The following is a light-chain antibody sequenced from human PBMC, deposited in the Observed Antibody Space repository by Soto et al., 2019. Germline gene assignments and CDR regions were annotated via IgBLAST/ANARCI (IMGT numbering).Light chain of an antibody. Sequence: EIVLTQSPATLSLSPVERATLSCRASQSVSSHLAWYQQRPGQAPKPLIYGASSRATGIPDRFSGSGSGTDFTLTISRLEPEDFAVYYCQQYIRWPLTFGGGTKVDIK. V-gene: IGKV3-20*01. CDR1: QSVSSH. CDR3: QQYIRWPLT. J-gene: IGKJ4*01. CDR2: GAS.